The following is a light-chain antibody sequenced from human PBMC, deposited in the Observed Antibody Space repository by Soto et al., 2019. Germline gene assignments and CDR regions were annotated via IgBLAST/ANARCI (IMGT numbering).Light chain of an antibody. CDR3: QQSYSTPRT. Sequence: DIPVTQSPSSLSASVGDRVTISCRASQRIGTYLNWYQQKPGKAPKVLIYAASNLQSGVPSRFSGSGSGTDFILTISSLQPEDFATYFCQQSYSTPRTFGQGTRVEIE. V-gene: IGKV1-39*01. CDR1: QRIGTY. CDR2: AAS. J-gene: IGKJ1*01.